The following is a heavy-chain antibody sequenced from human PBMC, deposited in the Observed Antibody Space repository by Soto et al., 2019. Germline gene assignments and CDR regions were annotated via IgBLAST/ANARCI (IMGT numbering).Heavy chain of an antibody. V-gene: IGHV3-33*01. Sequence: QVQLVESGGGVVQPGRSLRLSCAASGFTFSSYGMHWVRQAPGKGLEWVAVIWYDGSNKYYADSMKGRFTISRDNSKYTLYLQMNSLRAEDTAVYYCARDYDSGGYYYVGYYGMDVWGQGTTVTVSS. D-gene: IGHD3-22*01. CDR2: IWYDGSNK. CDR3: ARDYDSGGYYYVGYYGMDV. J-gene: IGHJ6*02. CDR1: GFTFSSYG.